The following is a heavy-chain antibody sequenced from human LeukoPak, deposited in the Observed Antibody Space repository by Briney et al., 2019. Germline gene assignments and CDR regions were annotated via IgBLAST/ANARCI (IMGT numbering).Heavy chain of an antibody. V-gene: IGHV1-18*01. CDR3: ARDPSNSSGRNVLFDF. Sequence: GASVKVSCKASGGTFSSYAISWVRQAPGQGLEWMGWISCYNGDTNFAQNFQGRVTVTKDTSASTVYMELRSLRSDDTAMYYCARDPSNSSGRNVLFDFWGQGTLVTVSS. CDR1: GGTFSSYA. CDR2: ISCYNGDT. J-gene: IGHJ4*02. D-gene: IGHD6-19*01.